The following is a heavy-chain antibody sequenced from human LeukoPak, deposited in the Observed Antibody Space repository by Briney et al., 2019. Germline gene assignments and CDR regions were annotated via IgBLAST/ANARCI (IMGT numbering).Heavy chain of an antibody. CDR3: SRYSSSYFDY. D-gene: IGHD6-13*01. J-gene: IGHJ4*02. CDR1: GGSISSHY. Sequence: SETLSLTCTVSGGSISSHYWSWIRQPPGKGLEWIGYIYYSGSTNYNPSLKSRVTISVDTSKNQFSLKVSSVTAADTAVYYCSRYSSSYFDYWGQGTLVTVSS. CDR2: IYYSGST. V-gene: IGHV4-59*11.